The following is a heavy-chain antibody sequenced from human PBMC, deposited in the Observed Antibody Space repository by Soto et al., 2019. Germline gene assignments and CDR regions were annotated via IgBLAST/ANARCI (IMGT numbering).Heavy chain of an antibody. Sequence: SETLSLTCTVSNDSVLTSIYYWAWIRQPPWKGLEWIGTIYYTGTTYYNPSLQSRVTISIDTSKNQFSLNLNSVTAADTAVYYCARNWNLALVPAAYFDSWGQGXMVTVYS. CDR1: NDSVLTSIYY. J-gene: IGHJ4*02. V-gene: IGHV4-39*01. CDR2: IYYTGTT. D-gene: IGHD2-2*01. CDR3: ARNWNLALVPAAYFDS.